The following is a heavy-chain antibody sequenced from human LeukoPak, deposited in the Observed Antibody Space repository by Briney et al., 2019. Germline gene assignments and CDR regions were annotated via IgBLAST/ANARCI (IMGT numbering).Heavy chain of an antibody. V-gene: IGHV3-23*01. CDR1: GFTFSNYG. J-gene: IGHJ4*02. Sequence: PGGSLRLSCAASGFTFSNYGMTWVRQAPGKGLEWASTISTSGGSTYYADSVKGRFTISRDNSKNTLYLQMNSLRAEDTAVYYCAKDRYCSGGNCYSFDYWGQGTLVTVSS. CDR2: ISTSGGST. D-gene: IGHD2-15*01. CDR3: AKDRYCSGGNCYSFDY.